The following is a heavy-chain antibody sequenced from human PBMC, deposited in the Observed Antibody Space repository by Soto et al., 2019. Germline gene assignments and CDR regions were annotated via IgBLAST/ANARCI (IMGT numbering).Heavy chain of an antibody. CDR1: GFTFDDYA. V-gene: IGHV3-9*01. CDR3: AKDMGIAEAHHIPYGMDV. J-gene: IGHJ6*02. D-gene: IGHD6-13*01. CDR2: ISWNSGSI. Sequence: GGFLRLSCAASGFTFDDYAMHWVRQAPGKGLEWVSGISWNSGSIGYADSVKGRFTISRDNAKNSLYLQMNSLRAEDTALYYCAKDMGIAEAHHIPYGMDVWGQGTTVTVSS.